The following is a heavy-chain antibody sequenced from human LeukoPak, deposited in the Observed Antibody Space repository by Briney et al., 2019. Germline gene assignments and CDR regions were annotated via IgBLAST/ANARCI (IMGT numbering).Heavy chain of an antibody. V-gene: IGHV3-23*01. Sequence: GGSLRLSCAASGFTFSSYGMSWVRQAPGKGLEWVSAISGSGGSTYYADSVKGRFTISRDNSKNTLYLQMNSLRAEDTAVYYCAKLTYYYDSSGYYGGAFDIWGQGTMVTVSS. CDR3: AKLTYYYDSSGYYGGAFDI. CDR2: ISGSGGST. D-gene: IGHD3-22*01. CDR1: GFTFSSYG. J-gene: IGHJ3*02.